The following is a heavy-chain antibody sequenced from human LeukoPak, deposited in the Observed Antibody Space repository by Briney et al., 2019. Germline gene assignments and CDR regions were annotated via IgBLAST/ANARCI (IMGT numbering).Heavy chain of an antibody. D-gene: IGHD6-19*01. J-gene: IGHJ4*02. CDR3: AKGSAVANRKFDY. V-gene: IGHV3-23*01. CDR2: IRGSGGST. Sequence: GGSLRLSCAASGFTFSSYAMSWVRQAPGKGLEWVSAIRGSGGSTYYADSVKGRFTISRDNSKNTLYLQMNSLRAEDTAVYYCAKGSAVANRKFDYWGQGTLVTVSS. CDR1: GFTFSSYA.